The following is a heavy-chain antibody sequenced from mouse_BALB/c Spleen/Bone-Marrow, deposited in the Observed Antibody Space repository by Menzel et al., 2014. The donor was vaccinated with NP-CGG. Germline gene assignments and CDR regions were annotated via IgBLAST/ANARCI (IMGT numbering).Heavy chain of an antibody. CDR1: GFTFSSYA. V-gene: IGHV5-9-3*01. CDR3: ARHITTVVADY. D-gene: IGHD1-1*01. J-gene: IGHJ2*01. CDR2: ISSGGSYT. Sequence: EVNVVESGGGLVKPGGSLKLSCAASGFTFSSYAMSWVRQTPEKRLEWVATISSGGSYTYYPDSVKGRFTIPRDNAKNTLYLQMSSLRSEDTAMYYCARHITTVVADYWGQGTTLTVSS.